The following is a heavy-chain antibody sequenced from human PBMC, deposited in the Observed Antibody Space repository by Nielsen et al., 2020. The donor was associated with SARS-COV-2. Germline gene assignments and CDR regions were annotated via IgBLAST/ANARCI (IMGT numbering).Heavy chain of an antibody. Sequence: GGSLRLSCAASGFTFSNAWMSWVRQAPGKGLEWVGRIKSKTDGGTTDYAAPVKGRFTISRDDSKNTLYLQMNSLKTEDTAVYYCTTDPIITIFGVVTGYWGQGTLVNVSS. V-gene: IGHV3-15*01. CDR2: IKSKTDGGTT. J-gene: IGHJ4*02. D-gene: IGHD3-3*01. CDR3: TTDPIITIFGVVTGY. CDR1: GFTFSNAW.